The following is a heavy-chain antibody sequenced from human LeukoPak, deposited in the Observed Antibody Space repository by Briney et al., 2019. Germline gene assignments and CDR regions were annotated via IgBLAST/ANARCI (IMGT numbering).Heavy chain of an antibody. CDR3: AKDHANTPVVTN. D-gene: IGHD2-21*02. CDR2: IRHDGSNE. V-gene: IGHV3-30*02. CDR1: GFLFSDYA. J-gene: IGHJ4*02. Sequence: PGGSLRLSCAASGFLFSDYAFHWVRQAPGKGLEWVALIRHDGSNEYYADSMKGRFTTSRDNSKNTVDLQMNNLRVDDTAIYYCAKDHANTPVVTNWGQGILVSVSS.